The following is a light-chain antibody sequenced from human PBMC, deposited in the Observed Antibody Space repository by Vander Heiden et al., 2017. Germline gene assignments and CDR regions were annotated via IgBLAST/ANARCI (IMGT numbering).Light chain of an antibody. CDR3: QQDGRGQT. CDR1: QSVSSSY. J-gene: IGKJ4*01. CDR2: GAS. Sequence: DIVLTQSPGTLSLSPGERATLSCRASQSVSSSYLAWYQQKPGQAPRLLIYGASSMANGIPARLTGRGSGTDFTLTIIRLEPENFAVYYCQQDGRGQTFAGEGKVEIK. V-gene: IGKV3-20*01.